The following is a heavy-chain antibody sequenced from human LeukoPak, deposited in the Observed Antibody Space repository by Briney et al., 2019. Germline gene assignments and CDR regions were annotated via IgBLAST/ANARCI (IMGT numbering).Heavy chain of an antibody. Sequence: SETLSLTCAGYGGSFSGYYWSWIRQPPGKGLEWIGEINHSGSTNYNPSLKSRVTISVDTSKNQFSLKLSSVTAADTAVYYCARHGSYDSSGYYYWGQGTLVTVSS. CDR3: ARHGSYDSSGYYY. J-gene: IGHJ4*02. V-gene: IGHV4-34*01. D-gene: IGHD3-22*01. CDR2: INHSGST. CDR1: GGSFSGYY.